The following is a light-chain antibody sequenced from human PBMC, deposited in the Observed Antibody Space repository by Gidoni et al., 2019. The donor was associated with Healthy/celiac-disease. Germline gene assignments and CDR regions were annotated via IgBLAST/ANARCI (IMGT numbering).Light chain of an antibody. V-gene: IGKV1D-13*01. CDR3: QQCSDYSPT. J-gene: IGKJ4*01. Sequence: IQVTQSPSSLSASVGDRVTITCRASQDINNALAWYQQKPGKAPDLLIYDASSLQSGVPSRFSGSASGTDFTLTIDSLQPEDFATYFCQQCSDYSPTFGGGTKVEIK. CDR1: QDINNA. CDR2: DAS.